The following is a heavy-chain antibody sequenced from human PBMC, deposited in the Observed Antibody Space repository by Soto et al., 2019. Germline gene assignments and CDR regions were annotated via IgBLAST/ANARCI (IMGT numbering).Heavy chain of an antibody. V-gene: IGHV4-59*01. Sequence: SETLSLTCTVSGGSISSYYWSWIRQPPGKGLEWIGYIYYSGSTNYNPSIKSRVTISVDTSKNQFSLKLSSVTAADTAVYYCVRVGYSSSWYSGGVVHYGMDVWGQGTTVTVSS. D-gene: IGHD6-13*01. CDR1: GGSISSYY. CDR3: VRVGYSSSWYSGGVVHYGMDV. CDR2: IYYSGST. J-gene: IGHJ6*02.